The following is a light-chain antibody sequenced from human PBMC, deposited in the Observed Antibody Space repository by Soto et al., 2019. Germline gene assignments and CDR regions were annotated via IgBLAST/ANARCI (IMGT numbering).Light chain of an antibody. V-gene: IGKV3-11*01. CDR1: QSVSSY. Sequence: EMVLKQSPATLSLSHGERATLSCRASQSVSSYLAWYQQKPGQAPRLLIYDASNRATGIPARFSGSGSGTDFTLTISSLEPEDFAVYSCQQYNSWPLTFGGGTKVDNK. CDR2: DAS. CDR3: QQYNSWPLT. J-gene: IGKJ4*01.